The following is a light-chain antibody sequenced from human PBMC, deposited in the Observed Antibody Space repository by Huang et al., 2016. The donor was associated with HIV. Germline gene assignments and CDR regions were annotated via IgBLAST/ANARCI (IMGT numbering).Light chain of an antibody. CDR3: QQYSKWPPNT. J-gene: IGKJ2*01. V-gene: IGKV3-15*01. Sequence: EIVMTQSPATLSLSPGERATLSCRASQSVNIKLAWYQQKPGQAPRLLIDGASTRATGVPGRVSGSGSGTEFTLTISSLQSEDFEVYYCQQYSKWPPNTFGQGTKLESK. CDR2: GAS. CDR1: QSVNIK.